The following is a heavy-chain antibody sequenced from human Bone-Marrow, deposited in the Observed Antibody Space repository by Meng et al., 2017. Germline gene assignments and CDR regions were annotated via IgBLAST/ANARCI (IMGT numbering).Heavy chain of an antibody. D-gene: IGHD1-26*01. J-gene: IGHJ4*02. V-gene: IGHV1-18*01. CDR2: ISAYNGNT. CDR3: VKEWELGSFDY. CDR1: GYTFTSYG. Sequence: QVQLVQSGAEMNNPGASVKVSCKASGYTFTSYGISWVRQAPGQGLEWMGWISAYNGNTNYAQKLQGRVTMTTDTSTSTAYMELRSLRSDDTAVYYCVKEWELGSFDYWGQGTLVTVSS.